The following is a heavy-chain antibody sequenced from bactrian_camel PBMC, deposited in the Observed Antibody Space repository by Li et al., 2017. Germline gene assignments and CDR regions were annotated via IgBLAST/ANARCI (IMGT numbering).Heavy chain of an antibody. Sequence: VQLVESGGGLVQPGGSLRLSCAASGFTFSAVAMTWVRQRPGKGLEWVSGIHSGSLSTGYAYSVKGRFTISRDNAKSAVYLQMDNLKLEDTAVYYCAADGDYSVYVPRPFGYWGQGTQVTVS. CDR3: AADGDYSVYVPRPFGY. D-gene: IGHD4*01. V-gene: IGHV3S42*01. CDR2: IHSGSLST. CDR1: GFTFSAVA. J-gene: IGHJ6*01.